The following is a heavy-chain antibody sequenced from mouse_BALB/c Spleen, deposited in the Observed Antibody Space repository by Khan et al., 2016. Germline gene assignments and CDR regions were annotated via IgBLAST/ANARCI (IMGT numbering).Heavy chain of an antibody. J-gene: IGHJ3*01. CDR3: ARGAYYGNYLCAY. CDR2: INPSTGYT. V-gene: IGHV1-7*01. Sequence: QVQLQQSGAELAKPGASVKMSCKASGYTFTSYWMHWVKQRPGQGLEWIGYINPSTGYTEYNQKFKDKATLTADKSSSTAYMQLSSLTSEDSAVYYCARGAYYGNYLCAYWGQGTLVTVSA. D-gene: IGHD2-10*01. CDR1: GYTFTSYW.